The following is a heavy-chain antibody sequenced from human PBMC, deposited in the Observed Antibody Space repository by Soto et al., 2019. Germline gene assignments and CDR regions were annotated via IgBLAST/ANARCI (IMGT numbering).Heavy chain of an antibody. V-gene: IGHV4-59*01. D-gene: IGHD3-10*01. J-gene: IGHJ4*02. CDR1: GGPISSYY. CDR2: IYYSGST. Sequence: PSETLSLTCTVSGGPISSYYWSWIRQPPGKVLGWIGYIYYSGSTNYNPSLKSRVTISVDTSKNQFSLKLSSVTAADTAVYYCAREDGSGDRRFDYWGQGTLVTVSS. CDR3: AREDGSGDRRFDY.